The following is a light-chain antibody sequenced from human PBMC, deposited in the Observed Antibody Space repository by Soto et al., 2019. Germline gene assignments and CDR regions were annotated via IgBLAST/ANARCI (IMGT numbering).Light chain of an antibody. CDR2: DVS. V-gene: IGLV2-14*03. J-gene: IGLJ1*01. CDR1: NSDVGGYNY. Sequence: QSALTQPASVSGSPGQSITISCTGTNSDVGGYNYVSWYQQHPGKAPKLLIYDVSSRPSGLSNRFSGSKSGNTASLIISGLQAEDEADYYCASYTNSITYDFGCGTKLTVL. CDR3: ASYTNSITYD.